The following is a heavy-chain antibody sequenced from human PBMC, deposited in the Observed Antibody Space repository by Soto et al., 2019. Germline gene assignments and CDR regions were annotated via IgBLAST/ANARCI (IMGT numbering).Heavy chain of an antibody. D-gene: IGHD1-26*01. CDR1: GYTFTGNY. CDR2: VNPDNGGT. V-gene: IGHV1-2*02. J-gene: IGHJ6*02. Sequence: ASVKVSCKASGYTFTGNYLQWVRQAPGQGLEGVGWVNPDNGGTTSAQKFQGRVSMTRDTSVTTAYMELSRLTSGDTAVYYCAKYPPPPAGWLGFWEYGMDVWGQGTTVTVSS. CDR3: AKYPPPPAGWLGFWEYGMDV.